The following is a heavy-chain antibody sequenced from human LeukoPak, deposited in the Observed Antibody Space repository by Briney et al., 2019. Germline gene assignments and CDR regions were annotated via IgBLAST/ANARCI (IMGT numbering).Heavy chain of an antibody. J-gene: IGHJ4*02. V-gene: IGHV4-59*08. CDR1: GGSISSYY. Sequence: SETLSLTCTVSGGSISSYYWSWIRQPPGKGLEWIGYIYYSERPNYNPSLKSRVTISVDTSKNQFSLKLSSVTAADTAVYYCARGEAYYYDSSGYYYGSLFDYWGQGTLVTVSS. CDR3: ARGEAYYYDSSGYYYGSLFDY. D-gene: IGHD3-22*01. CDR2: IYYSERP.